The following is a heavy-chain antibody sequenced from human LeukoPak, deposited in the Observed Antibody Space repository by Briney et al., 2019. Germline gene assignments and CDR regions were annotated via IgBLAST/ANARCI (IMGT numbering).Heavy chain of an antibody. V-gene: IGHV3-30*18. D-gene: IGHD4-17*01. CDR3: AKDRTYDYGTDDAFDI. CDR1: GFTFDSYG. J-gene: IGHJ3*02. CDR2: ISYDGSNK. Sequence: GRSLRLFCAASGFTFDSYGMHWVRQAPGKGLEWVAVISYDGSNKYYVDSVKGRFTISRDNSKNTLYLQMNSLRPEDTAVYYCAKDRTYDYGTDDAFDIWGPGTMVTVSS.